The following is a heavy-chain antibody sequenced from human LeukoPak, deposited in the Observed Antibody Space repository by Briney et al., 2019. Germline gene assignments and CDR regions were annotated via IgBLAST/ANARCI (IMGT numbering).Heavy chain of an antibody. CDR3: AKVPLPAAIRGYFDY. D-gene: IGHD2-2*01. Sequence: GRSLRLSCAASGFTFSSYGMHWVRQAPGKGLEWVAVISYDGSNKYYADSVKGRFTISRDNSKNTPYLQMNSLRAEDTAVYYCAKVPLPAAIRGYFDYWGQGTLVTVSS. CDR1: GFTFSSYG. J-gene: IGHJ4*02. V-gene: IGHV3-30*18. CDR2: ISYDGSNK.